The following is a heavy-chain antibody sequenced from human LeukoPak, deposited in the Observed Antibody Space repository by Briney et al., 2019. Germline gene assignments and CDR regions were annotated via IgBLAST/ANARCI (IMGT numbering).Heavy chain of an antibody. Sequence: GASVKVSCKASGYTFTGYYMHWVRQAPGQGLEWMGWINPNSGGTNYAHKFQGRVTMTRDTSISTAYMELSRLRSDDTAVYYCAKRGADDYFDYWGQGSLVTVSS. CDR2: INPNSGGT. CDR1: GYTFTGYY. V-gene: IGHV1-2*02. D-gene: IGHD3-16*01. CDR3: AKRGADDYFDY. J-gene: IGHJ4*02.